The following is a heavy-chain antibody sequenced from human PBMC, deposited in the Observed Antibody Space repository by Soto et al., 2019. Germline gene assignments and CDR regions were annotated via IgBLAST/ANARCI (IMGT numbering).Heavy chain of an antibody. Sequence: GGSLRLSCAASGFTFSSYAMSWVRQAPGKGLEWVSAISGSGGSTYYADSVKGRFTISRDNSKNTLYLQMNSLRAEDTAVYYCAKRYGLELFYYYGMDVWGQGTTVTVSS. D-gene: IGHD1-7*01. V-gene: IGHV3-23*01. J-gene: IGHJ6*02. CDR1: GFTFSSYA. CDR3: AKRYGLELFYYYGMDV. CDR2: ISGSGGST.